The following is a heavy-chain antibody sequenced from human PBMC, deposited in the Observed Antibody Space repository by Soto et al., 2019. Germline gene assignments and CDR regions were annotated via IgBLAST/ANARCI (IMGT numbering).Heavy chain of an antibody. J-gene: IGHJ4*02. Sequence: LKISCKASGYSFATYWISWVRQVSGKGLEWMGRIDPSDSYTNYSPSFQGHVTISADKSISTAYLHWSSLKASDTAIYYCARVETYYYDSSGYYYDYWGQGTQVTVSS. V-gene: IGHV5-10-1*01. CDR2: IDPSDSYT. D-gene: IGHD3-22*01. CDR1: GYSFATYW. CDR3: ARVETYYYDSSGYYYDY.